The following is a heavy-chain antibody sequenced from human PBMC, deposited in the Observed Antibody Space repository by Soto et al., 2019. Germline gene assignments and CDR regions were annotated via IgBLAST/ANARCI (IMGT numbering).Heavy chain of an antibody. D-gene: IGHD1-1*01. V-gene: IGHV3-30-3*01. CDR3: ARVTPGNNLYYFSGLDF. Sequence: GPLILACCASEVTFESYGIHWVGQAAGRGLQWVALISYEGSNTYYADSVRGRFTISRDNSKNTLYLQMNTLRPEDTGVYYCARVTPGNNLYYFSGLDFWGQGNSVTVSS. CDR1: EVTFESYG. CDR2: ISYEGSNT. J-gene: IGHJ6*02.